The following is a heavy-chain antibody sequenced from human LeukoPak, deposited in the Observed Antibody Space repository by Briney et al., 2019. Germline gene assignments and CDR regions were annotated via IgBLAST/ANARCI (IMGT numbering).Heavy chain of an antibody. CDR3: VKDAPDFWVDY. D-gene: IGHD1-14*01. Sequence: GALRLSCEASGFTFSSYAMSWVRQAPGKGLDWVSGISGSGGTTYYADFVKGRSIISRDNSKNTLYLQMNSLRAEDTAVYYCVKDAPDFWVDYWGQGTLVTVSS. CDR2: ISGSGGTT. CDR1: GFTFSSYA. V-gene: IGHV3-23*01. J-gene: IGHJ4*02.